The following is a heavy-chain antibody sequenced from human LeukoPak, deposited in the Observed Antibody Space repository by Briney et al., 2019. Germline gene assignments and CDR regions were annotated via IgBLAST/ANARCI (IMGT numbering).Heavy chain of an antibody. J-gene: IGHJ4*02. CDR1: GFTFSSYA. CDR2: KSYDGSNK. V-gene: IGHV3-30*04. Sequence: PGGSLRLSCAASGFTFSSYAMHWVRQAPGKGLEWVAVKSYDGSNKYYADSVKGRFTISRDNSKNTLYLQMNSLRAEDTAVYYCARGSDYFDYWGQGTLVTVSS. CDR3: ARGSDYFDY.